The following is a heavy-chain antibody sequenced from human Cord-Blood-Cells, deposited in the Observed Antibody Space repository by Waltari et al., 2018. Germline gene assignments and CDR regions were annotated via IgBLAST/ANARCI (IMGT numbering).Heavy chain of an antibody. CDR2: IRSKAYGGTT. Sequence: VQLVESGGGFVKPGRSLRLSCSGSGFTFGDYSMRWFRQAPGKGLEWVGFIRSKAYGGTTEYAASVKGRFTISSDDSKSIAYLQMNSLKTEDTAVYYCSRIFGVPYWGQGTLVTVSS. V-gene: IGHV3-49*05. CDR3: SRIFGVPY. CDR1: GFTFGDYS. J-gene: IGHJ4*02. D-gene: IGHD3-3*01.